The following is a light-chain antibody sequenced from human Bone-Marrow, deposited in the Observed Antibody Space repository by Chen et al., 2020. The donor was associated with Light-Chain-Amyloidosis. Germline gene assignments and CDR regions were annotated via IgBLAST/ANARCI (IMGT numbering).Light chain of an antibody. CDR3: GTWDSSLSVHV. J-gene: IGLJ1*01. V-gene: IGLV1-51*01. CDR2: DNN. Sequence: QSVLTQPPSVSAAPGQEVTISCSGYGYNIGNNYVSWYQQLPGTAPKLLIYDNNKRPSGIPDRFSGSKSGTSATLGITGLQTGDEADYYCGTWDSSLSVHVFGTGTKVTVL. CDR1: GYNIGNNY.